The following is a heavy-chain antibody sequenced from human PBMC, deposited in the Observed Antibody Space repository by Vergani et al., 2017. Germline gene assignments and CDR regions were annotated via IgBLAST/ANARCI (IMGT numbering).Heavy chain of an antibody. J-gene: IGHJ3*02. D-gene: IGHD3-3*01. V-gene: IGHV3-53*01. Sequence: EVQLVESGGGLIQPGGSLRLSCAASGFTVSSNYMSWVRQAPGKGLEWVSVIYSGGSTYYADSVKGRFTISRDNSKNTLYLQMNSLIAEDTAVYYCARAKYDFWGGSSAFDIWGQGTMVTVSS. CDR1: GFTVSSNY. CDR2: IYSGGST. CDR3: ARAKYDFWGGSSAFDI.